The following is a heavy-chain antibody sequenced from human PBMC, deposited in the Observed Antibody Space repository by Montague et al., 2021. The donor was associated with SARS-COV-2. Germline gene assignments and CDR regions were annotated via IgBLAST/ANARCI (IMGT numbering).Heavy chain of an antibody. CDR3: AKESANSSLRFVEWLADV. CDR1: GFTFSSYG. Sequence: SLRLSCAASGFTFSSYGMHWVRQAPGKGLEWVAVIWYDGSNKYYADSVKGRFTISRDNSKNTLYLQMNSLRAEDTAVYYCAKESANSSLRFVEWLADVWGKGTTVTVSS. V-gene: IGHV3-33*06. CDR2: IWYDGSNK. J-gene: IGHJ6*04. D-gene: IGHD3-3*01.